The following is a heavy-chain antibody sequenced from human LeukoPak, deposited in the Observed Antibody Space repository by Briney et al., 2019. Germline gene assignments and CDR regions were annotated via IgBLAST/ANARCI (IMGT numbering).Heavy chain of an antibody. V-gene: IGHV3-23*01. Sequence: GGSLRLSCAASGFTFSSYAMSWVRQAPGKGLEWVSAISGSGGSTYYADSVKGRFTISRDNSKNTLYLQMDSLRAEDTAVYYCAKGVDLSDAFDIWGQGTMVTVSS. CDR1: GFTFSSYA. CDR3: AKGVDLSDAFDI. J-gene: IGHJ3*02. CDR2: ISGSGGST.